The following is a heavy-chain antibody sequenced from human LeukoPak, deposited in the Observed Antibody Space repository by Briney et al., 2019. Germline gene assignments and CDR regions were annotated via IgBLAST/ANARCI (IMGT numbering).Heavy chain of an antibody. V-gene: IGHV3-11*01. CDR3: ARPMTTVTTGGAFDI. J-gene: IGHJ3*02. D-gene: IGHD4-11*01. Sequence: GGSLRLSCAASGFTFSDYYMSWIRQAPGKGREWVSYISSSGSTIYYADSVKGRFTISRDNAKNSLYLQMNSLRAEDTGVYYCARPMTTVTTGGAFDIWGQGTMVTVSS. CDR1: GFTFSDYY. CDR2: ISSSGSTI.